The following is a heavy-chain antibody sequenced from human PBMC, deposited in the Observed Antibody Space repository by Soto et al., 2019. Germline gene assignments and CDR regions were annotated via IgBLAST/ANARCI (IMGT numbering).Heavy chain of an antibody. D-gene: IGHD6-19*01. Sequence: EVQVVESGGGLVKPGGSLRLSCAASGFTFSSYSMNWVRQAPGKGLEWVSSISSSSSYTYYTDSLKGRFTISRDNAKNSLYLQMNSLRAEDTAVYYCARDFFGSGWYYWFDAWGQGTLVTVSS. V-gene: IGHV3-21*06. CDR1: GFTFSSYS. CDR2: ISSSSSYT. CDR3: ARDFFGSGWYYWFDA. J-gene: IGHJ5*02.